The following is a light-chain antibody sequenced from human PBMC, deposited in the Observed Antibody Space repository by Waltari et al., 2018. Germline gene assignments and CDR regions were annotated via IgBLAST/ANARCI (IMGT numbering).Light chain of an antibody. CDR3: QKYVNLPAT. V-gene: IGKV3-20*01. CDR2: HAS. CDR1: QSVAKY. J-gene: IGKJ1*01. Sequence: EIVLTQSPGSLSLYPGERATLSCKARQSVAKYLAWYQQKPGQAPRLLIYHASIRATGIPDRFSGSGYGTDFSLTISRLEPEDFAVYFCQKYVNLPATFGQGTTVEV.